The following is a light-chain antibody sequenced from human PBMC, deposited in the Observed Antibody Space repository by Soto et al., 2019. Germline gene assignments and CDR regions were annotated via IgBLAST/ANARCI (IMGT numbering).Light chain of an antibody. CDR1: QGIYSR. Sequence: DLQMTRSPSTLSVSVGDTVTITCRASQGIYSRLAWYQQKPGKAPELLIYATSTLQNGVPSRFSGSGFGTDFTLSISSLQPEDSASYFCQQTDDFPLTFGGGTKVDIK. J-gene: IGKJ4*01. CDR2: ATS. V-gene: IGKV1-12*01. CDR3: QQTDDFPLT.